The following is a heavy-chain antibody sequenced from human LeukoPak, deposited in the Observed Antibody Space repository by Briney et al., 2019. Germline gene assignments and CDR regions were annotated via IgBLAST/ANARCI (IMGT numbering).Heavy chain of an antibody. D-gene: IGHD1-26*01. V-gene: IGHV4-34*01. J-gene: IGHJ3*02. CDR2: INHSGYT. Sequence: SETLSLTCAVYGGSFSGYHWSWIRQRPGKGLECVGEINHSGYTNYNPSLKSRVTISVDTSKTQFSLKLSSVTAADTAVYYCARGRFVYGSYRSRDAFDIWGQGTMVTVSS. CDR1: GGSFSGYH. CDR3: ARGRFVYGSYRSRDAFDI.